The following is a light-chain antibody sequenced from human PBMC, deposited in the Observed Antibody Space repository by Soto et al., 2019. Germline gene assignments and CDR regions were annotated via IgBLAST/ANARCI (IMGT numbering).Light chain of an antibody. CDR1: QDIKKY. V-gene: IGKV1-33*01. CDR3: QQYDDVPIT. Sequence: DIQMTQSPSSLSASVGDRVTITCQASQDIKKYLNWYQQKPGKAPRLLIFEVSDLQTGVPSRFSGSGSGTDFTFTISSLQPEDNATYYCQQYDDVPITFGGGTKVDIK. J-gene: IGKJ4*01. CDR2: EVS.